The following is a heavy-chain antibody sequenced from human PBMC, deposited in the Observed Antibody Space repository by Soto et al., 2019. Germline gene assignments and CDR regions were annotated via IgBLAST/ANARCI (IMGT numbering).Heavy chain of an antibody. Sequence: PGGSLRLSCSASGFTLSSYDMHWVRQAPGKGLEYVSGVSRKGNNIYHADSVKGRFTISRDTFKNTLFLQMTSLRAEDTAVYYCVKEEIVVVGGFDYWGQGTLVTVSS. V-gene: IGHV3-64D*06. CDR1: GFTLSSYD. CDR2: VSRKGNNI. CDR3: VKEEIVVVGGFDY. D-gene: IGHD1-26*01. J-gene: IGHJ4*02.